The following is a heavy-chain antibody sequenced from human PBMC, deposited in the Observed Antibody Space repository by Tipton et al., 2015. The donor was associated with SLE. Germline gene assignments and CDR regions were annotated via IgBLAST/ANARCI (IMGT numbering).Heavy chain of an antibody. V-gene: IGHV4-34*01. Sequence: TLSLTCAVYGGSLSGYYWSWISQPPGKGLVWMGEINHSRSTNYNPSLKSRVTISVDTSKNQFSLKLSSVTAADTAVYYCARGGYSGYDSGPYYYYGMDVWGQGTTVTVSS. J-gene: IGHJ6*02. CDR1: GGSLSGYY. CDR2: INHSRST. D-gene: IGHD5-12*01. CDR3: ARGGYSGYDSGPYYYYGMDV.